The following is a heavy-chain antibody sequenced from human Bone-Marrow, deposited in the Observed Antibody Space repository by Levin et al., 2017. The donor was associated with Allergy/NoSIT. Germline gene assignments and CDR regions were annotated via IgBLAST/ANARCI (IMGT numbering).Heavy chain of an antibody. J-gene: IGHJ4*02. Sequence: GGSLRLSCAASGFTFSSYAMHWVRQAPGKGLEWVAVISYDGSNKYYADSVKGRFTISRDNSKNTLYLQMNSLRAEDTAVYYCAKGAAWRIAAAGTDYFDYWGQGTLVTVSS. CDR2: ISYDGSNK. D-gene: IGHD6-13*01. CDR1: GFTFSSYA. V-gene: IGHV3-30*04. CDR3: AKGAAWRIAAAGTDYFDY.